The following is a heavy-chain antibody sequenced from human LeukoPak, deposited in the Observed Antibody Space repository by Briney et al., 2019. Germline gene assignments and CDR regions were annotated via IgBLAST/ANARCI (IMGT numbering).Heavy chain of an antibody. D-gene: IGHD1-26*01. V-gene: IGHV5-51*01. J-gene: IGHJ4*02. Sequence: GESLKISCKGSGYAFTTNWIGWVRQMPGKGLEWMGVIYPADSDTRYSPSFQGQVTISADKSISTAYLQWNSLKASDTAMYYCARPGYSGSLEYWGQGTLVTVSS. CDR3: ARPGYSGSLEY. CDR2: IYPADSDT. CDR1: GYAFTTNW.